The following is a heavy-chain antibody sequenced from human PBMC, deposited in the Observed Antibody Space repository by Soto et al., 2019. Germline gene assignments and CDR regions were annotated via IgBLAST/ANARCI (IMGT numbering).Heavy chain of an antibody. CDR3: ARVSSGWYWGPLY. J-gene: IGHJ4*01. D-gene: IGHD6-19*01. CDR1: GFPFSSYG. V-gene: IGHV3-30*03. Sequence: QVHLVESGGGVVQPGTSRRLSCAASGFPFSSYGMHWVRQAPGKGLEWVAVISYDGRNKDYADSVKGRFTISRDNYKSTLDLQMNNLREEATAVYYCARVSSGWYWGPLYWGHGTLLTVSS. CDR2: ISYDGRNK.